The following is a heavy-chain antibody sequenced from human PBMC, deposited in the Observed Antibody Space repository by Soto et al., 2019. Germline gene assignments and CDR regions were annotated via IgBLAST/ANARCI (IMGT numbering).Heavy chain of an antibody. Sequence: GWSLRLSCAASGFTFISYAMHWVRQAPGKGLEWVAVISYDGSNKYYADSVKGRFTISRDNSKNTLYLQMNSLRAEDTAVYYCARGMSWLGWFDPWGQGTLVTVSS. CDR2: ISYDGSNK. CDR1: GFTFISYA. CDR3: ARGMSWLGWFDP. D-gene: IGHD5-12*01. V-gene: IGHV3-30-3*01. J-gene: IGHJ5*02.